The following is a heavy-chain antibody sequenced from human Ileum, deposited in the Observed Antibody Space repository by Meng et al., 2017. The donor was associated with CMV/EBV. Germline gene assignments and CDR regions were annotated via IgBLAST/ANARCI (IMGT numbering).Heavy chain of an antibody. Sequence: GESLKISCAASGFTFNDYATAWVRQAPGRGLEWVSTISASGDHTYYTDSVKGRFTISTDNSNNTQYLQMNSLRAEDTAVYYCAKGSGYSYQPYYFDYWGRGTLVTVSS. D-gene: IGHD5-18*01. CDR2: ISASGDHT. CDR3: AKGSGYSYQPYYFDY. J-gene: IGHJ4*02. V-gene: IGHV3-23*01. CDR1: GFTFNDYA.